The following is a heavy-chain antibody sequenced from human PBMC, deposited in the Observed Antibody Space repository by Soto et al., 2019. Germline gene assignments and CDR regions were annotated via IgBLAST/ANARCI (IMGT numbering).Heavy chain of an antibody. V-gene: IGHV4-39*01. CDR1: GGSIYSSSYY. CDR2: IFYSGST. D-gene: IGHD4-4*01. Sequence: ASETLSLICTVSGGSIYSSSYYWGWIRQPPGKGLEWIGSIFYSGSTYHNPSLKSRATISVDTSKNQFSLRLSSVTAADTAVYYCARHPSFHSNPFFWFDPWGQGTLVTVSS. J-gene: IGHJ5*02. CDR3: ARHPSFHSNPFFWFDP.